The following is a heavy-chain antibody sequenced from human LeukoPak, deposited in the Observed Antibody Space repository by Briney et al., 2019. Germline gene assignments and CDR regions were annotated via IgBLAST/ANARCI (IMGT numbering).Heavy chain of an antibody. Sequence: QTGGSLRLSCAASGFTFSSYWMHWVRQAPGKGLVWVSRINSDGSSTSYADSVKGRFTISRDNAKNTLYLQMNSLRAEDTAVYYCARNPEKDQYYDFWSGYYYYYYMDVWGKGTTVTVSS. CDR3: ARNPEKDQYYDFWSGYYYYYYMDV. CDR2: INSDGSST. V-gene: IGHV3-74*01. D-gene: IGHD3-3*01. CDR1: GFTFSSYW. J-gene: IGHJ6*03.